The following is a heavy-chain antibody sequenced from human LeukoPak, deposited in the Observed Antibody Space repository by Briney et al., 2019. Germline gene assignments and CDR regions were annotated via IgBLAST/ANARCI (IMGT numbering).Heavy chain of an antibody. CDR2: VKEDGTTK. V-gene: IGHV3-7*01. J-gene: IGHJ4*02. CDR1: GFSFTNYL. Sequence: GGSLRLSRAASGFSFTNYLMSWVRQAPGKGLEWVANVKEDGTTKQYVDSVKGRFTISRDNAKNSLYLQMDSLRAEDTAVYYCVSQEVVPHWGQGTLVSVSS. D-gene: IGHD2-15*01. CDR3: VSQEVVPH.